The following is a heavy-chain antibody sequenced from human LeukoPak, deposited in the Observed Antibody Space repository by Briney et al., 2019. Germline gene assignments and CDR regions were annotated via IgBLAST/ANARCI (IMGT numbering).Heavy chain of an antibody. D-gene: IGHD3-3*01. CDR1: GYTFTSYG. J-gene: IGHJ6*02. CDR2: ISAYNGNT. V-gene: IGHV1-18*01. Sequence: ASVNVSCTASGYTFTSYGISWVRQAPGQGLEWMGWISAYNGNTNYAQKLQGRVTMTTDTSTSTAYMELRSLRSDDTAVYYCAANYDFWSGRDGMDVWGQGTTVTVSS. CDR3: AANYDFWSGRDGMDV.